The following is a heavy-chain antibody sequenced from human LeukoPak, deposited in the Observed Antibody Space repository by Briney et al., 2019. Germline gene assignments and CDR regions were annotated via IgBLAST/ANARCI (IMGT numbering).Heavy chain of an antibody. CDR3: AGYSDSSGWFDP. Sequence: ASVKVSCKVSGYTLTELFMHWVRQAPGKGGECVGGFDPEDGETIYAENFQGRFTISKDKSTDTAYLQLSSLRAEDTAVYYCAGYSDSSGWFDPWGQGTLATVSS. J-gene: IGHJ5*02. V-gene: IGHV1-24*01. D-gene: IGHD3-22*01. CDR1: GYTLTELF. CDR2: FDPEDGET.